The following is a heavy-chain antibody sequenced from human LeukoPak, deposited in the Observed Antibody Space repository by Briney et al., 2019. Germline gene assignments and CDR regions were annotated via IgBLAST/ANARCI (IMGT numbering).Heavy chain of an antibody. CDR2: TYYTGSS. D-gene: IGHD1/OR15-1a*01. V-gene: IGHV4-39*07. J-gene: IGHJ4*02. CDR1: GGSINTNSYY. CDR3: ARYQTGTMFAV. Sequence: AETLSLTCTVSGGSINTNSYYWVWIRQPPGKGLEWIGTTYYTGSSFYNPSLKSRVTISVDTSKNQFSLKLSSVTAADTAMYYCARYQTGTMFAVWGQGTLVTISS.